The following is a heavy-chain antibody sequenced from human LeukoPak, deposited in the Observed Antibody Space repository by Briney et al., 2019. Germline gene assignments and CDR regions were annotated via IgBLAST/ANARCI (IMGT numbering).Heavy chain of an antibody. CDR3: ARDIELSA. V-gene: IGHV3-23*01. CDR2: ISFSGANT. D-gene: IGHD3-16*02. CDR1: GFAFKYRA. Sequence: GLSERLPRARCGFAFKYRAMSWLRQAKGKGLEWVSLISFSGANTYYADSVKGRFTVSRDNSKDTLYLQMNSLRAEDTAIYYCARDIELSAWGLGTMVTVSS. J-gene: IGHJ3*01.